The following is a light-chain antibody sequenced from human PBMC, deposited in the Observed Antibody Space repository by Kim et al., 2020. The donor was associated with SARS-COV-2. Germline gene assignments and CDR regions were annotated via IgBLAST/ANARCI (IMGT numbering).Light chain of an antibody. J-gene: IGLJ3*02. CDR2: GKD. CDR3: NSRDSSGDPPPVM. Sequence: GQTVRITCQGDSLRNYYASWYQQKPGQATLLVIFGKDNRPSGIPDRFSGSSSGNTASLTITGAQAEDEAEYYCNSRDSSGDPPPVMFCGGTQLSVL. V-gene: IGLV3-19*01. CDR1: SLRNYY.